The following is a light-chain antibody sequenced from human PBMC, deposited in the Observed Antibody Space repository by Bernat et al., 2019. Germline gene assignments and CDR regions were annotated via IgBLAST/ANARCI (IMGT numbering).Light chain of an antibody. CDR1: QVIGTY. CDR3: QQLNSSPIT. J-gene: IGKJ5*01. CDR2: GAC. V-gene: IGKV1-9*01. Sequence: DIQLTQSPPFLSASVGDRVTITCRASQVIGTYLAWYQQKPGKAPNLLIYGACTLQTGVPSRFSGSGSGTEFTLTISSLRPEDFATYHCQQLNSSPITFGQGTRLEIK.